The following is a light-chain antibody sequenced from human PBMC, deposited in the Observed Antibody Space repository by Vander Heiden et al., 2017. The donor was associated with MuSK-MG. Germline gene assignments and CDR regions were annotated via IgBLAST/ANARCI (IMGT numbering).Light chain of an antibody. CDR2: EVS. V-gene: IGLV2-14*01. CDR1: ISHVGCFHY. Sequence: QSALTHPAAVSGAPGQSVTISCTGTISHVGCFHYLYWYQQNPGTAPIRMIYEVSHRPSGVSKRFSGSTSGNTPSLTISGLQAQDYAEYYCNSYTSSEGFGGGTKLTVL. CDR3: NSYTSSEG. J-gene: IGLJ3*02.